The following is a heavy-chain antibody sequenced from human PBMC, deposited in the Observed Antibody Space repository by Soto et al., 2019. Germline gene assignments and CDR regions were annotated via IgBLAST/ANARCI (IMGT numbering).Heavy chain of an antibody. CDR2: INPNSGGT. CDR3: ARDREYNWNYNWFDP. J-gene: IGHJ5*02. CDR1: GYTFTGYY. Sequence: ASVKVSCKASGYTFTGYYMHWVRQAPGQGLEWMGWINPNSGGTNYAQKFQGWVTMTTDTSTSTAYMELRSLRSDDTAVYYCARDREYNWNYNWFDPWGQGTLVTAPQ. D-gene: IGHD1-7*01. V-gene: IGHV1-2*04.